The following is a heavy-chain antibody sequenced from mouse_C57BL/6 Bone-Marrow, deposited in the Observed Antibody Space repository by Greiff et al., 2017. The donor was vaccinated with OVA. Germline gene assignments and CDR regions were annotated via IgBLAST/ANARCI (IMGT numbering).Heavy chain of an antibody. CDR2: INPYNGGT. J-gene: IGHJ2*01. V-gene: IGHV1-19*01. CDR1: GYTFTDYY. CDR3: ARGGQLRGFDY. D-gene: IGHD3-2*02. Sequence: EVKLMESGPVLVKPGASVKMSCKASGYTFTDYYMNWVKQSHGKSLEWIGVINPYNGGTSYNQKFKGKATLTVDKSSSTAYMELNSLTSEDSAVYYCARGGQLRGFDYWGQGTTLTVSS.